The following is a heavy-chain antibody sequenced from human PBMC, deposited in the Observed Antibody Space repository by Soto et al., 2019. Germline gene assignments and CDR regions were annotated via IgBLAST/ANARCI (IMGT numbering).Heavy chain of an antibody. D-gene: IGHD3-16*02. J-gene: IGHJ3*02. Sequence: QVQLVQSGAEVKKPGASVKVSCKASGYTFISFGISWVRQAPGQGLEWMGWISAYNGNTNYAQKLQGRVTMTTDTSQSTAYMELRSLRSDDTAVYYCARDLDDYVWGSYPPPDAFDIWGQGTMVTVSS. V-gene: IGHV1-18*01. CDR3: ARDLDDYVWGSYPPPDAFDI. CDR1: GYTFISFG. CDR2: ISAYNGNT.